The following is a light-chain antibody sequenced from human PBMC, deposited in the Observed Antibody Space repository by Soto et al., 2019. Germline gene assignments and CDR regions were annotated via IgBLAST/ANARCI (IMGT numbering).Light chain of an antibody. J-gene: IGLJ2*01. Sequence: QSVLTQPPSVSAAPGQRDTISCSGSSSNIGSNYVSWYQQLPGTAPKLLIYDNYKRPSGIPDRFSGSTSGTSATLVIAGLQTGDEADYYCDSWDNSLSVVLFGGGTKLTVL. V-gene: IGLV1-51*01. CDR2: DNY. CDR1: SSNIGSNY. CDR3: DSWDNSLSVVL.